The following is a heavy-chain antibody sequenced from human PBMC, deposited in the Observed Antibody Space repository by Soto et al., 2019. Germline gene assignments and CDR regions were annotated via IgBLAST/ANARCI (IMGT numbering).Heavy chain of an antibody. CDR1: GFTFSTYA. J-gene: IGHJ6*02. V-gene: IGHV3-30*18. Sequence: QVQLVESGGGVVQPGRSLRLSCAASGFTFSTYAMHWVRQAPGKGLEWVALISYDGSNTYYADSVKGRLTISRDNSKSTIDLQMNSLIAEDTAVYYCAKELAYCGGDCSPTYYYYYYGMDVWGQGTTVTVSS. CDR2: ISYDGSNT. D-gene: IGHD2-21*02. CDR3: AKELAYCGGDCSPTYYYYYYGMDV.